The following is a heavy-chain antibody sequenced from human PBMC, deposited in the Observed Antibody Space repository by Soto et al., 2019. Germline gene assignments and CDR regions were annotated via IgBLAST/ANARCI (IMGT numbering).Heavy chain of an antibody. J-gene: IGHJ3*02. V-gene: IGHV5-51*01. Sequence: PVESLKISCKGCGYRFTSYWIGWVRQMPGKGLEWMGIIYPGDSDTRYSPSFQGQVTISADKSISTTYLQWSSLKASDTAMYYCARQGYRSGDVYAFDIWGQGTMVTVSS. D-gene: IGHD3-10*01. CDR3: ARQGYRSGDVYAFDI. CDR1: GYRFTSYW. CDR2: IYPGDSDT.